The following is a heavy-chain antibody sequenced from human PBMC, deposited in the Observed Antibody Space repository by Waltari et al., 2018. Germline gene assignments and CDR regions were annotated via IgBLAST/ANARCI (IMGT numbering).Heavy chain of an antibody. CDR2: ITPSGRSI. V-gene: IGHV3-21*02. CDR1: EFTLSSSP. J-gene: IGHJ5*02. CDR3: ARGAGGSGTPNWFDP. Sequence: EVQLVESGGGLVKRGGSLRLSGAVSEFTLSSSPWRWVRQGPGKGLEWVSSITPSGRSIYYADSVRGRFTLSRDNAKKSLFLQMTSLRPDDTAVYYCARGAGGSGTPNWFDPWGQGTLVTVSS. D-gene: IGHD3-10*01.